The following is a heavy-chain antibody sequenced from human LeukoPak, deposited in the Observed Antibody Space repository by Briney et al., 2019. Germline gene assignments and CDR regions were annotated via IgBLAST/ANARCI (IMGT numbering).Heavy chain of an antibody. J-gene: IGHJ4*02. CDR1: GFTFSSYA. Sequence: PGGSLRLSCAASGFTFSSYAMHWVRQDPGKGLEWVAVISYDGSNKYYADSVKGRFTISRDNSKNTLYLQMNSLRAEDTAVYYCARLGGSSFDYWGQGTLVTVSS. D-gene: IGHD1-26*01. V-gene: IGHV3-30-3*01. CDR3: ARLGGSSFDY. CDR2: ISYDGSNK.